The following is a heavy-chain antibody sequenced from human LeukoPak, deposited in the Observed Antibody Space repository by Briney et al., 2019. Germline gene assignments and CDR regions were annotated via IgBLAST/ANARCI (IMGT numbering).Heavy chain of an antibody. J-gene: IGHJ4*02. D-gene: IGHD3-22*01. Sequence: GSLRLSCAASGFTFSSYNMNWVRQAPGKGLEWVSYISTSSSIIYYADSVQGRFTISRDNAKNSLSLQMNSLREEDTAVYYCARDYYEAPFDYWGQGTLVTVSS. CDR2: ISTSSSII. V-gene: IGHV3-48*02. CDR3: ARDYYEAPFDY. CDR1: GFTFSSYN.